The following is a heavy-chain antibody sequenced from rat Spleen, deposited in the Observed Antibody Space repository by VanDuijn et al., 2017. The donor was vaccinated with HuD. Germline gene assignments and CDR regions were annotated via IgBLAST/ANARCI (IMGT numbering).Heavy chain of an antibody. V-gene: IGHV2-13*01. J-gene: IGHJ2*01. CDR2: IWGNGNT. Sequence: VQLKESGPGLVKPSLTLSLTCTVSGFSLSNYGVIWVRQPPGKGLEWMGVIWGNGNTNYNSPLKSRLSISRDTSKSQIYLKMNSLQIEDTATYFCARADVAGLSTDGIWGQGIMVTVSS. CDR1: GFSLSNYG. CDR3: ARADVAGLSTDGI. D-gene: IGHD1-2*01.